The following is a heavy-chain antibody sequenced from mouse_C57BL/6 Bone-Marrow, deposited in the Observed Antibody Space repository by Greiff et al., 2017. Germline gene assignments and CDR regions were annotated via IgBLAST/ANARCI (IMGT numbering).Heavy chain of an antibody. J-gene: IGHJ1*03. V-gene: IGHV5-4*01. CDR2: ISDGGSYT. CDR1: GFTFSSYA. D-gene: IGHD2-2*01. CDR3: ARDRGYPYWYFDV. Sequence: EVQLVESGGGLVKPGGSLKLSCAASGFTFSSYAMSWVRQTPEKRLEWVATISDGGSYTYYPDNVKGRFTISRDNAKNNLYLQMSHLKSEDTAMYYCARDRGYPYWYFDVWGTGTTVTVSS.